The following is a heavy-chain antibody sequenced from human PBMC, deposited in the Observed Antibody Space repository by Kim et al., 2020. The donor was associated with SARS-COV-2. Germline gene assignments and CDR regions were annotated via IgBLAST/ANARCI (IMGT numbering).Heavy chain of an antibody. Sequence: SETLSLTCTVSGGSITSTSYYWGWIRQPPGKGLEWIADIYYTGSTFYNPSLRGRVTISADTSRNHFSLKLRSVTAADAAVYYCVGRTPSNCGGSTCHDY. CDR2: IYYTGST. CDR1: GGSITSTSYY. D-gene: IGHD2-21*01. V-gene: IGHV4-39*07. J-gene: IGHJ4*01. CDR3: VGRTPSNCGGSTCHDY.